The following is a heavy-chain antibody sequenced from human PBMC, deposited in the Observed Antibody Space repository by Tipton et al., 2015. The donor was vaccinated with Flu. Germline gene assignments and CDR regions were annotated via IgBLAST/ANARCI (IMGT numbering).Heavy chain of an antibody. Sequence: TLSLTCTVSGGSISSYYWSWIRQPPGKGLEWIGYMYSSGSTKYNPSLKSRVTISGDTSKNQFSLKLTSVTAADTAVYYCARGPRKVMTTVTTYSWYFDFWGRGTLVTVSS. CDR2: MYSSGST. CDR1: GGSISSYY. V-gene: IGHV4-59*01. J-gene: IGHJ2*01. D-gene: IGHD4-17*01. CDR3: ARGPRKVMTTVTTYSWYFDF.